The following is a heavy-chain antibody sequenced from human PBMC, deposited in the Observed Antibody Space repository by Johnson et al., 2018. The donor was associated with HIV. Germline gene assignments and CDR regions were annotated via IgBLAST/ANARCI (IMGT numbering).Heavy chain of an antibody. CDR3: DI. J-gene: IGHJ3*02. CDR1: GFTFDDFA. Sequence: EVQLVESGGGLVQPGGSLRLSCAASGFTFDDFAMSWVRQVPGKGLEWVSGINWNGYSTGHADSVKGRFTISRDNARNSLYLQMNSLRTTVPRGDAFDIWGQGTMVTVSS. CDR2: INWNGYST. V-gene: IGHV3-20*01.